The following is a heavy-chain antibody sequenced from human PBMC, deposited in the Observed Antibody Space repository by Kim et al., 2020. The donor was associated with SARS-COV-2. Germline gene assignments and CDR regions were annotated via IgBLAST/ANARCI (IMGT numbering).Heavy chain of an antibody. CDR2: INAGNGNT. CDR3: ARDQYDFWSGYYEGMDV. CDR1: GYTFTSYA. V-gene: IGHV1-3*01. Sequence: ASVKVSCKASGYTFTSYAMHWVRQAPGQRLEWMGWINAGNGNTKYSQKFQGRVTITRDTSASTAYMELSSLRSEDTAVYYCARDQYDFWSGYYEGMDVWGQGTTVTVSS. J-gene: IGHJ6*02. D-gene: IGHD3-3*01.